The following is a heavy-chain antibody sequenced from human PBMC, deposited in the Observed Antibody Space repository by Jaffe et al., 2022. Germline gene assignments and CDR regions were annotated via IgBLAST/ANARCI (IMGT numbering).Heavy chain of an antibody. CDR1: GFTSWPSW. V-gene: IGHV3-74*01. CDR3: ARGATM. Sequence: EVQLVASGGGLVQPGGSLRLSCAASGFTSWPSWMHWVRQTPGEGLVWVSRISLDGTVTDYADSVKGRFTISRDNSRSVLFLQMNSLRADDTAVYFCARGATMRGQGTLVTVSS. J-gene: IGHJ4*02. D-gene: IGHD2-15*01. CDR2: ISLDGTVT.